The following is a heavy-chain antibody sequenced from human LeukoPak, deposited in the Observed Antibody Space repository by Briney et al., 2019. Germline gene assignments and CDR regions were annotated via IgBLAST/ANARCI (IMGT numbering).Heavy chain of an antibody. Sequence: ASVTVSCKASGYTFTTYDLNWVRQAPGQGFEGMGWMNPNSGNAGYAQKFQGRVTMTRNTSISTAYMELSNLTSEDTAVYYCARRIRGAPTDYWGQGTLVTVSS. CDR2: MNPNSGNA. V-gene: IGHV1-8*01. CDR3: ARRIRGAPTDY. J-gene: IGHJ4*02. CDR1: GYTFTTYD. D-gene: IGHD3-10*01.